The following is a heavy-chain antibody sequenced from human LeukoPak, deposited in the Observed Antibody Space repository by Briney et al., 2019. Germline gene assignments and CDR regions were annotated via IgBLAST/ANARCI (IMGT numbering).Heavy chain of an antibody. V-gene: IGHV4-59*08. Sequence: PSETLSLTCTVSGGSISSYYWSWIRQPPGKGLEWIGYIYYSGSTNYNPSLKSRVTISVDTSKNQFSLKLSSVTAADTAVYYCARHHGRLWFGELFDAFDIWGQGTTVTVSS. J-gene: IGHJ3*02. CDR1: GGSISSYY. CDR2: IYYSGST. CDR3: ARHHGRLWFGELFDAFDI. D-gene: IGHD3-10*01.